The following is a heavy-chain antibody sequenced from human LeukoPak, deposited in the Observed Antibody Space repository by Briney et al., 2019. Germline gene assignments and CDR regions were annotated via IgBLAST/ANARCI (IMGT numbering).Heavy chain of an antibody. D-gene: IGHD1-26*01. Sequence: ASVKVSCKASGYTFTGYYMHWVRQAPGQGLEWMGWINPNSGGTNYAQKFQGRVTMTRDTSISTAYMELSRLRSDDTAVYYCARVADSGSYYMDVDYWGQGTLVTVSS. CDR2: INPNSGGT. J-gene: IGHJ4*02. CDR1: GYTFTGYY. CDR3: ARVADSGSYYMDVDY. V-gene: IGHV1-2*02.